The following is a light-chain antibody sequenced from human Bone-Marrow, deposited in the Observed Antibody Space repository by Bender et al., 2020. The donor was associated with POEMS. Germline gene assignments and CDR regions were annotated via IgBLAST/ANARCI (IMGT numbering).Light chain of an antibody. J-gene: IGLJ2*01. CDR3: QAWHSSIVF. CDR1: NLGNRY. Sequence: SYDLTQPPSVSVSPGQTASITCSGNNLGNRYASWYQQKPGQSPVLVIYQDVQRPSGIPERFSGSNSGNTATLTISGAQPMDEADYYCQAWHSSIVFFGGGTKLTVL. CDR2: QDV. V-gene: IGLV3-1*01.